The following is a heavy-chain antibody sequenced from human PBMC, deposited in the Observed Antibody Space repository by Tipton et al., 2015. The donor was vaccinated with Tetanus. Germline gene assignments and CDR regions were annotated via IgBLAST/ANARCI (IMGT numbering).Heavy chain of an antibody. D-gene: IGHD1-14*01. CDR2: IIPIFGTA. V-gene: IGHV1-69*01. J-gene: IGHJ5*02. CDR3: ARDARPGTKTYNWFDP. CDR1: GGTFSSYA. Sequence: QLVQSGAEVKKPGSSVKVSCKASGGTFSSYAISWVRQAPGQGLEWMGGIIPIFGTANYAQKFQGRVTITADESTSTAYMELSSLRSEDSAVYYCARDARPGTKTYNWFDPWGQGTLVTVSS.